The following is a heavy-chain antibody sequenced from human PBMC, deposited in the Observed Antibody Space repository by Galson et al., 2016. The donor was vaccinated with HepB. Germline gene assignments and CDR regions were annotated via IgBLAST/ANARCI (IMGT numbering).Heavy chain of an antibody. CDR3: AGDIPREVGVH. Sequence: SLRLSCAGSGFIFSNYGMHWVRQAPGKGLEWVAADSMDGSEKFFVDSVRGRFTISRENAKNSLYLQMSSLRVEDTALYYCAGDIPREVGVHWGQGTLVTVSS. CDR2: DSMDGSEK. CDR1: GFIFSNYG. D-gene: IGHD2-21*01. V-gene: IGHV3-30*03. J-gene: IGHJ4*02.